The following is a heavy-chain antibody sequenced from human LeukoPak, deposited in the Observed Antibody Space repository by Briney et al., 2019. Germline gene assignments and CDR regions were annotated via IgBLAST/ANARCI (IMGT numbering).Heavy chain of an antibody. Sequence: SETLSLTCTVSGGSISSYYWSWIRQPPGKGLEWIGYIYYSGSTNYNPSLKSRVTISVDTSKNQFSLKLSSVTAADTAVYYCARGSGYRSGGSCRVMGYFDYWGQGTLVTVSS. D-gene: IGHD2-15*01. CDR3: ARGSGYRSGGSCRVMGYFDY. J-gene: IGHJ4*02. V-gene: IGHV4-59*01. CDR2: IYYSGST. CDR1: GGSISSYY.